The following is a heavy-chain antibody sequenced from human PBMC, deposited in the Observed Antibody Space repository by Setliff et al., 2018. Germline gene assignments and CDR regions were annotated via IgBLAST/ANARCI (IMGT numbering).Heavy chain of an antibody. CDR3: ARDGGEY. V-gene: IGHV3-33*01. Sequence: GGSLRLSCAASGFTFSSYGMHWVRQAPGKGLEWVAVIWYDGSNKYYADSVKGRFTISRDNAKNSLYLQMNSLRGEDTAVYYCARDGGEYWGQGTLVTVSS. CDR2: IWYDGSNK. J-gene: IGHJ4*02. CDR1: GFTFSSYG. D-gene: IGHD3-16*01.